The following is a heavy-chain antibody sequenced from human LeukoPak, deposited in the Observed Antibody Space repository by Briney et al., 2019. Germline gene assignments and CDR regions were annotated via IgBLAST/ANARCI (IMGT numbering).Heavy chain of an antibody. Sequence: SEPLSLTCAVYGGSFSGYYWSWIRQPPGKGLEWIGEINHSGSTNYNPSLKSRVTISVDTSKNQFSLKLSSVTAADTAVYYCARQYPPIGYRAWYHDYYVDYWGQGTLVTVSS. J-gene: IGHJ4*02. CDR3: ARQYPPIGYRAWYHDYYVDY. D-gene: IGHD2-15*01. V-gene: IGHV4-34*01. CDR1: GGSFSGYY. CDR2: INHSGST.